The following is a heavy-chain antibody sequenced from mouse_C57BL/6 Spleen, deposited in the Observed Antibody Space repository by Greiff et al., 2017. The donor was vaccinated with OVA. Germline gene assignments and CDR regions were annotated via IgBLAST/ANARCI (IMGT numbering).Heavy chain of an antibody. J-gene: IGHJ3*01. CDR2: IHPNSGST. D-gene: IGHD1-1*01. CDR1: GYTFTSYW. V-gene: IGHV1-64*01. Sequence: QVQLQQPGAELVKPGASVKLSCKASGYTFTSYWMHWVKQRPGQGLEWIGMIHPNSGSTNYNEKFKSKATLTVDKSSSTAYMQLSSLTSEDSAVYYCARQGGSSFAWCAYWGQGTLVTVSA. CDR3: ARQGGSSFAWCAY.